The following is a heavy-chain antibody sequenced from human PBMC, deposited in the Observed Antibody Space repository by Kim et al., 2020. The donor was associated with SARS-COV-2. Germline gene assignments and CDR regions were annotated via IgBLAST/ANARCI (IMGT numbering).Heavy chain of an antibody. CDR2: INHSGST. D-gene: IGHD3-9*01. CDR1: GGSFSGYY. V-gene: IGHV4-34*01. Sequence: SETLSLTCAVYGGSFSGYYWSWIRQPPGKGLEWIGEINHSGSTNYNPSLKSRVTISVDTSKNQFSLKLSSVTAADTAVYYCARGPLRGYDILTGHPDYWGQGTLVTVSS. CDR3: ARGPLRGYDILTGHPDY. J-gene: IGHJ4*02.